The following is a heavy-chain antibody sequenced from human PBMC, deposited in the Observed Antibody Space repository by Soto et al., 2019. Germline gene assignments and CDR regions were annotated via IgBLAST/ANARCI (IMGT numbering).Heavy chain of an antibody. CDR1: GFTFSSYA. V-gene: IGHV3-30-3*01. D-gene: IGHD3-22*01. Sequence: QVQLVESGGGVVQPGRSLRLSCAASGFTFSSYAMHWVRQAPGKGLEWVAVISYDGSNKYYADSVKGRFTISRDNSKNTLYLQMNSRRAEDTAVYYCARTYYYDSSGYYVGNSDYYFDYWGQGTLVTVSS. CDR3: ARTYYYDSSGYYVGNSDYYFDY. CDR2: ISYDGSNK. J-gene: IGHJ4*02.